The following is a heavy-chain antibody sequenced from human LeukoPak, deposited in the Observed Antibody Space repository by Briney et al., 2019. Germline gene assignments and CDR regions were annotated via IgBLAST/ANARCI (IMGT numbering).Heavy chain of an antibody. CDR1: GFTVSGNY. CDR3: TREGRPGGGYSHSFDY. V-gene: IGHV3-66*02. Sequence: GGTPRLSCAASGFTVSGNYMSWVRQVPGKGLEWVSVSYGGGRTYYAASVKGRFTISRDSSKNTVLLQMNSLRPDDTAVDYSTREGRPGGGYSHSFDYWGQGTLVTVSS. CDR2: SYGGGRT. J-gene: IGHJ4*02. D-gene: IGHD5-18*01.